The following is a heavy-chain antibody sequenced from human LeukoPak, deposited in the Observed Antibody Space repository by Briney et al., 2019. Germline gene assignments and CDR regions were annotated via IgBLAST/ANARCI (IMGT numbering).Heavy chain of an antibody. Sequence: KPGGSLRLSCAASGFTFSSCGMHWVRQAPGKGLEWVAFIRYDGSNKYYAGSVKGRFTISRDNSKNTLYLQMNSLRAEDTAVYYCAKDAGGSYSPTPFDYWGQGTLVTVSS. CDR1: GFTFSSCG. CDR2: IRYDGSNK. J-gene: IGHJ4*02. CDR3: AKDAGGSYSPTPFDY. V-gene: IGHV3-30*02. D-gene: IGHD1-26*01.